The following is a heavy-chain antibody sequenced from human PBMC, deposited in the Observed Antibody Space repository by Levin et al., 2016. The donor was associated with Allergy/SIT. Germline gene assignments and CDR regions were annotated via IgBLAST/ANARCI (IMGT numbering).Heavy chain of an antibody. CDR3: ARDGYYDSSGYFYYYYGMDV. CDR1: GGSVSSGSYY. D-gene: IGHD3-22*01. Sequence: SETLSLTCTVSGGSVSSGSYYWSWIRQPPGKGLEWIGYIYYSGSTNYNPSLKSRVTISVDTSKNQFSLKLSSVTAADTAVYYCARDGYYDSSGYFYYYYGMDVWGQGTTVTVSS. CDR2: IYYSGST. J-gene: IGHJ6*02. V-gene: IGHV4-61*01.